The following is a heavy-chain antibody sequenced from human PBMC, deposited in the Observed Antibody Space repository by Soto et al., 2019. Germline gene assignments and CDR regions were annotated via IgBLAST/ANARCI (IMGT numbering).Heavy chain of an antibody. D-gene: IGHD3-10*01. CDR2: ISYDESKK. Sequence: WSRQAXGNGLGWVAVISYDESKKYYADSVKCRFAISRDNCKNTLYLQMDRLRAEDTALYYCPRDPYALYSGSASYGEYWGQGTLVTVSS. J-gene: IGHJ4*02. V-gene: IGHV3-30*09. CDR3: PRDPYALYSGSASYGEY.